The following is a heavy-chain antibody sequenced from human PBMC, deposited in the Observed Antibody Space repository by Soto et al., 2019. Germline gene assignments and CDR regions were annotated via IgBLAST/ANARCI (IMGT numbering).Heavy chain of an antibody. J-gene: IGHJ4*01. CDR1: GFTFTSSA. CDR2: IVVGSGNT. CDR3: AADVKPPIYYESSGYYYDRGPQFDY. Sequence: GASLKVSCKASGFTFTSSAVQWVRQARGQRLVWIGWIVVGSGNTNYAQKFQERVTITRDMSTSTAYMELSSLRSEDTAVYYCAADVKPPIYYESSGYYYDRGPQFDYWGHGSLVTVSS. V-gene: IGHV1-58*01. D-gene: IGHD3-22*01.